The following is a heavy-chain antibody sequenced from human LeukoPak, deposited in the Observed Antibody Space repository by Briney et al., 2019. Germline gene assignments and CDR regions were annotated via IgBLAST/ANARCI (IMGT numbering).Heavy chain of an antibody. J-gene: IGHJ4*02. Sequence: PSETLSLTCTVSGGSISSYYWSWIRQPPGKGLEWIGYIYYSGSTNYSPSLKSRVTISVDTSKNQFSLKLSSVTAADTAVYYCAHDSSGYYRNDFDCWGQGTLVTVSS. D-gene: IGHD3-22*01. CDR3: AHDSSGYYRNDFDC. V-gene: IGHV4-59*01. CDR2: IYYSGST. CDR1: GGSISSYY.